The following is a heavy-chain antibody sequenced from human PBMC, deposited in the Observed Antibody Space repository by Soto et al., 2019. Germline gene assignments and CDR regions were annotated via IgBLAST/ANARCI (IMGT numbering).Heavy chain of an antibody. CDR3: ASVPDR. V-gene: IGHV4-30-2*01. Sequence: LQLQESGSGLVKPSQTLSLTCAVSGGSISSGGYSWSWIRQPPGKGLEWIGYIYHSGSTYYTQSLKSRVTISVDRSKIQFSLKLRSVTAADTAVDGCASVPDRWGQGTLVTVSS. CDR2: IYHSGST. D-gene: IGHD2-2*01. J-gene: IGHJ5*02. CDR1: GGSISSGGYS.